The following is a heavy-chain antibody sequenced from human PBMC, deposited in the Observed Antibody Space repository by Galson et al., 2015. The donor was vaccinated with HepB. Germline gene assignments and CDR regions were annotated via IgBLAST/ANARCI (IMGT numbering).Heavy chain of an antibody. V-gene: IGHV1-24*01. CDR2: FDPEDGET. CDR1: GSTLTELS. CDR3: ATSARGLSITVTTFSSFCDI. Sequence: SVKVSCKVSGSTLTELSMHWVRQAPGKGLEWMGGFDPEDGETIYAQKFQGRVTMTEDTSTDTAYMELSSLRSEDTAVYYCATSARGLSITVTTFSSFCDIWGRGTLVTVSS. J-gene: IGHJ2*01. D-gene: IGHD1-7*01.